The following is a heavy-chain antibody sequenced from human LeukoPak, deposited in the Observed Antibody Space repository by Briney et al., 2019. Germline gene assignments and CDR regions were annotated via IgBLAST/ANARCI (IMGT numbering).Heavy chain of an antibody. Sequence: SETLSLTCAVYGGSFSGYYWSWIRQPPGKGLEWIGEINHSGSTYYNPSLKSRVTISVDTSKNQFSLKLSSVTAADTAVYYCTFSGSYLMCMDVWGKGTTVTVSS. J-gene: IGHJ6*04. CDR2: INHSGST. V-gene: IGHV4-34*03. CDR3: TFSGSYLMCMDV. CDR1: GGSFSGYY. D-gene: IGHD3-10*01.